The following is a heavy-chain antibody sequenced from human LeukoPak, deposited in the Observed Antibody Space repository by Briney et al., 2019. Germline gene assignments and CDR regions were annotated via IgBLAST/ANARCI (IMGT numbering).Heavy chain of an antibody. CDR1: GYTFTSYG. D-gene: IGHD3-10*01. J-gene: IGHJ4*02. CDR3: ARVLIWFGELYDY. Sequence: ASVKVSCKASGYTFTSYGISWVRQAPGQGLERMGWINPNSGGTNYAQKFQGRVTMTRDTSIGTAYMELNRLRSDDTAVYYCARVLIWFGELYDYWGQGTLVTVSS. CDR2: INPNSGGT. V-gene: IGHV1-2*02.